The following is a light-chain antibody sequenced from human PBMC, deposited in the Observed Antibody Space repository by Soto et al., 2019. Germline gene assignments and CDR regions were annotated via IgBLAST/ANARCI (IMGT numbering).Light chain of an antibody. CDR2: DAS. CDR1: QSVSND. Sequence: EIVMTQSPATLSVSPGEGATLSCRASQSVSNDYVAWVQQKPGQAPRLLIYDASTRATGIPARFSGSGSGTEFTLTISSLLSEDFAVYSCQQYNNWPLTFGGGTKVDIK. J-gene: IGKJ4*01. V-gene: IGKV3D-15*01. CDR3: QQYNNWPLT.